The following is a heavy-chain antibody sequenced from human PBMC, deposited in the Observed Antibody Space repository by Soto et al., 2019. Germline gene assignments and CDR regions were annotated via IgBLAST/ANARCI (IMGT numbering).Heavy chain of an antibody. CDR1: GDSISRNGYF. CDR2: IYYSGSS. Sequence: QVQLQESGPGLVKPSQTLSLTCTVSGDSISRNGYFWTWIRQHPGKGLEWIGYIYYSGSSYYNPSLKSRVIISVATSKNQFSLNLTAVTAADTAVYYCARGTMLRGPGYYYAMDVWGQGTTVTVSS. J-gene: IGHJ6*02. D-gene: IGHD3-10*01. V-gene: IGHV4-31*03. CDR3: ARGTMLRGPGYYYAMDV.